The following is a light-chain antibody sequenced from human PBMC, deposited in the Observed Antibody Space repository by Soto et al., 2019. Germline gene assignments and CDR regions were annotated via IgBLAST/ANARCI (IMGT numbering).Light chain of an antibody. CDR2: DVS. Sequence: SALTQPASVSGSPGQSITISCTGTSSDVGGYNYVSWYQQNPGKAPKLMIYDVSNRPSGVSNRFSGSKSGNTASLTISGLQAEDEADYYCNSYTSSSTVVFGGGTKLTVL. CDR1: SSDVGGYNY. CDR3: NSYTSSSTVV. V-gene: IGLV2-14*01. J-gene: IGLJ2*01.